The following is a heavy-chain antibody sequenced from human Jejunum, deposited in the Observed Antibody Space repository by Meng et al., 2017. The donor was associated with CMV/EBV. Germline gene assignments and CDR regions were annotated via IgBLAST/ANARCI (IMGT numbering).Heavy chain of an antibody. CDR2: IFHSGST. CDR1: GGSFSTYS. J-gene: IGHJ6*02. CDR3: ARTDYYSYYGLDI. Sequence: TVSGGSFSTYSWSWLRQPPGRGLEWIGFIFHSGSTSYNPSLESRVTISVDTSKNQFSLKVSSVTAADTAVYYCARTDYYSYYGLDIWGQGTTVTVSS. V-gene: IGHV4-59*03.